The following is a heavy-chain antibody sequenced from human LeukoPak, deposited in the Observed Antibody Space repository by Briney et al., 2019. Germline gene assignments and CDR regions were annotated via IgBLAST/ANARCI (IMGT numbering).Heavy chain of an antibody. J-gene: IGHJ4*02. CDR3: LYYDILTD. Sequence: GGSLRLSCAASGFTFSNAWMSWVRQAPGKGLEWVGRIKSETDGGTTDYAAPVKGRFTISRDDSKNTLYLQMNSLKTEDTAVYYCLYYDILTDGGQGTLVTVSS. CDR1: GFTFSNAW. CDR2: IKSETDGGTT. V-gene: IGHV3-15*01. D-gene: IGHD3-9*01.